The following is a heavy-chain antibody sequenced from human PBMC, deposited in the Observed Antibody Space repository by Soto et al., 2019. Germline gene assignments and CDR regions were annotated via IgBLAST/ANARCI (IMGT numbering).Heavy chain of an antibody. V-gene: IGHV3-33*01. J-gene: IGHJ4*02. Sequence: QVQLVESWGGVVQPGTSLRLSCAASGFTLSSYGMHWVRQAPGKGLEWVAVIWYEGSNKYYADSVKGRFTSSSNNSKTTMYLQMIRLRAEDTALSYCARNRDHMTTVTEIDHWGQGTLVTVSS. CDR1: GFTLSSYG. CDR3: ARNRDHMTTVTEIDH. CDR2: IWYEGSNK. D-gene: IGHD4-17*01.